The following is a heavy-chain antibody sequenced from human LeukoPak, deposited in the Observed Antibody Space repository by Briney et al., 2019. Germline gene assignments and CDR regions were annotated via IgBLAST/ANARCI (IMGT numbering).Heavy chain of an antibody. CDR1: GGSISSSSYY. CDR2: IYYSGST. CDR3: ARLGAIRYYYYGMDV. V-gene: IGHV4-39*01. D-gene: IGHD1-26*01. Sequence: SETLSLTCTVSGGSISSSSYYWGWIRQPPGKGLEWIGSIYYSGSTYYNPSLKSRVTISVDTSKNQFSPKLSSVTAADTAVYYCARLGAIRYYYYGMDVWGQGTTVTVSS. J-gene: IGHJ6*02.